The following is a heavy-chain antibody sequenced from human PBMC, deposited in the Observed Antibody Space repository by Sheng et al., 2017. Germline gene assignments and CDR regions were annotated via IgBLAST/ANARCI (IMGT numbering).Heavy chain of an antibody. CDR2: IYYSGST. Sequence: QLQLQESGPGLVKPSETLSLTCTVSGGSISSSSYYWGWIRQPPGKGLEWIGSIYYSGSTYYNPSLKSRVTISVDTSKNQFSLKLSSVTAADTAVYYCARVVVGSSWLDYWGQGTLVTVSS. J-gene: IGHJ4*02. CDR1: GGSISSSSYY. V-gene: IGHV4-39*07. D-gene: IGHD6-13*01. CDR3: ARVVVGSSWLDY.